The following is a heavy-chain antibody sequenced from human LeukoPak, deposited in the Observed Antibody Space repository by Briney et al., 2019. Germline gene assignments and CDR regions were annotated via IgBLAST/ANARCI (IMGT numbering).Heavy chain of an antibody. CDR1: GFTFSSYA. CDR3: ARGFPGYSSGRSPYYFDY. D-gene: IGHD6-19*01. J-gene: IGHJ4*02. Sequence: GGSLRLSCAASGFTFSSYAMHWVRQAPGKGPEWVAVISYDGSNKYYADSVKGRFTISRDNSKNTLYLQMNSLRAEDTAVYYCARGFPGYSSGRSPYYFDYWGQGTLVTVSS. V-gene: IGHV3-30-3*01. CDR2: ISYDGSNK.